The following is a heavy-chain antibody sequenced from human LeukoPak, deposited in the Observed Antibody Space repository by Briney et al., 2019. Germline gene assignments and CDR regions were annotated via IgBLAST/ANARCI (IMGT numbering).Heavy chain of an antibody. CDR2: IYYSGSA. J-gene: IGHJ4*02. CDR3: ASARYNSGRGEYYFDY. V-gene: IGHV4-31*03. D-gene: IGHD6-19*01. Sequence: SETLTLTCTVSSGSITTGGYYWSWIRQHPGKGLEWIGCIYYSGSAYYNPSLKSRVTISVDTSKNQFSLRLNSVTAADMAVYYCASARYNSGRGEYYFDYWAQGTLVTVSS. CDR1: SGSITTGGYY.